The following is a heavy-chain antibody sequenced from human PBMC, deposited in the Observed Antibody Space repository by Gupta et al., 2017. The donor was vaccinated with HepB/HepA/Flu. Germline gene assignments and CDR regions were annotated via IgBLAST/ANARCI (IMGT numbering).Heavy chain of an antibody. CDR3: ARHAFCVVDHNAYHDC. CDR2: IQEDGSRK. D-gene: IGHD3-16*01. J-gene: IGHJ4*02. CDR1: GFTISNYW. V-gene: IGHV3-7*01. Sequence: EVQLVESGGGLVQPGGSLRLSCSASGFTISNYWMVWVRQAPGKGLEWVANIQEDGSRKNYVDSVKGRFTISRDNAKNSLYLQMNNLRAEDTAVYYCARHAFCVVDHNAYHDCWGQGTLGTVS.